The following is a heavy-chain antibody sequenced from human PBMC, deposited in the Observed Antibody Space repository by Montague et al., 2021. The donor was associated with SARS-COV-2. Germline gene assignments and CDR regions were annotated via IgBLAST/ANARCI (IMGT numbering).Heavy chain of an antibody. J-gene: IGHJ4*02. V-gene: IGHV4-59*01. CDR1: GGSTSNYY. D-gene: IGHD2-15*01. CDR3: ARAQNICFIANCVNYFDL. Sequence: SETLSLTCSVSGGSTSNYYWTWIRQSPGKGLQWIGYIFYTGSTKFNPSLKSRVSMSLDTSKNYFSLRLSAVTAADTARYYCARAQNICFIANCVNYFDLWGLGALVTVSS. CDR2: IFYTGST.